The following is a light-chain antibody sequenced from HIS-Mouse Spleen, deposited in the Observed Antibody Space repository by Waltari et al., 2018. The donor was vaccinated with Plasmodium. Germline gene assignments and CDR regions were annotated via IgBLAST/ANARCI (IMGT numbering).Light chain of an antibody. CDR1: QGISSY. CDR3: QQYYSYPYT. V-gene: IGKV1-8*01. CDR2: AAS. Sequence: AIRMTQSPSSFSASTGDRVTITCRASQGISSYLAWYQQKPWKAPKLLIYAASTLQSGVPSWFSGSGAGTDFTLTISCLQSEDFATYYCQQYYSYPYTFGQGTKLEIK. J-gene: IGKJ2*01.